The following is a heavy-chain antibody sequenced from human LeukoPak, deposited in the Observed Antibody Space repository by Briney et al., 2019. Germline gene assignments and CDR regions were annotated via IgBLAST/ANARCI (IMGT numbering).Heavy chain of an antibody. V-gene: IGHV1-2*02. CDR2: INPNSGGT. CDR1: GYTFTGYY. J-gene: IGHJ4*02. Sequence: ASVRVSCKASGYTFTGYYMHWVRQAPGQGLEWMGWINPNSGGTNYAQKFQGRVTMTRDTSISTAYMELSRLRSDDTAVYYCARDLTAVAAYDYWGQGTLVTVSS. D-gene: IGHD6-19*01. CDR3: ARDLTAVAAYDY.